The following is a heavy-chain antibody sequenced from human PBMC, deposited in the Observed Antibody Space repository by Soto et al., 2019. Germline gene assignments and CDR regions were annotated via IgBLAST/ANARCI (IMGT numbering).Heavy chain of an antibody. CDR1: GYTFTTYD. V-gene: IGHV1-8*01. D-gene: IGHD5-12*01. J-gene: IGHJ4*02. CDR2: MNPKTGKA. CDR3: VRGPYSGFAY. Sequence: QVQLVQSGAEVKAPGASVKVSCQASGYTFTTYDINWVRQATGQGLEWMGWMNPKTGKAGYAQKFQGRVTMTRNTSTSTAYLEVSSLRSEDTAVFFCVRGPYSGFAYWGQGTLVTVSS.